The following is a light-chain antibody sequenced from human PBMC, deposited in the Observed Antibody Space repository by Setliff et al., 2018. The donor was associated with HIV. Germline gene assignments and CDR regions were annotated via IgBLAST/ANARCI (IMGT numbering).Light chain of an antibody. Sequence: QSALTQPASVSASPGQSITISCGGNSSNIGTYNLVSWYQQHPDKAPQLTIFEVNKRPSGVSDRFSCSKSGNTASLTISGLQAEDEATYFCSSYTGSDTFDVFGTGTKVTVL. V-gene: IGLV2-23*02. CDR1: SSNIGTYNL. CDR2: EVN. CDR3: SSYTGSDTFDV. J-gene: IGLJ1*01.